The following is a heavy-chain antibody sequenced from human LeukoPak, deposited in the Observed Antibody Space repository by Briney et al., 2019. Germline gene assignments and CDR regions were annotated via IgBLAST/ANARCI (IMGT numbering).Heavy chain of an antibody. CDR3: ARMTTATSFDY. D-gene: IGHD4-17*01. CDR1: GFTFSSYS. Sequence: GGSLRLSCAASGFTFSSYSMNWVRQAPGKGLEWVSSISSSSSYIYYADSVKGRFTISRDNAKNSLYLQMNGLRAEDTAVYYCARMTTATSFDYWGQGTLVTVSS. CDR2: ISSSSSYI. V-gene: IGHV3-21*01. J-gene: IGHJ4*02.